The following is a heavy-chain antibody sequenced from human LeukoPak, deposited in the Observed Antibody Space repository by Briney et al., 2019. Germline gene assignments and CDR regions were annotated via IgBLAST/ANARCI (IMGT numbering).Heavy chain of an antibody. J-gene: IGHJ3*01. CDR1: GYTFTGYY. D-gene: IGHD2-21*01. V-gene: IGHV1-2*02. CDR3: ARERGIIAFDL. CDR2: IDPNSGGP. Sequence: ASVKVSCKASGYTFTGYYIHWVRQAPGQGLEWMGWIDPNSGGPNYAQKFQGRVTMARDTSISTAYMELSNLGSDDTAVYYCARERGIIAFDLWGQGTMVTVSS.